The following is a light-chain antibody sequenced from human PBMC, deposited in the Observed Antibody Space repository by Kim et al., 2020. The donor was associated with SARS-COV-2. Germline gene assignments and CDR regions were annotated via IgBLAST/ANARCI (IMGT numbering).Light chain of an antibody. CDR3: QVWDSRSDHWV. V-gene: IGLV3-21*01. CDR1: DIGSKS. J-gene: IGLJ3*02. Sequence: SYELTQPPSVSVAPDETATITCGGGDIGSKSVHWYQQKPGQAPVLVIYYNTDRPSGNPERISGSNSGNTATLTFSRVESGDEADYYCQVWDSRSDHWVFGGGTQLTVL. CDR2: YNT.